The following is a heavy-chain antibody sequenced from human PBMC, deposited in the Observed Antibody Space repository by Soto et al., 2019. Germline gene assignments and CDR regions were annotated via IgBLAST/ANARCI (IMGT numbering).Heavy chain of an antibody. CDR3: AIAYGSGSLYYYYYGMDV. CDR2: IYPGDSDT. J-gene: IGHJ6*02. CDR1: GYSFTGYW. V-gene: IGHV5-51*01. D-gene: IGHD3-10*01. Sequence: GESLKISCKGSGYSFTGYWIGWVRQMPGKGLEWMGIIYPGDSDTRYSPSFQGQVTISADKSISTAYLQWSSLKASDTAIYYCAIAYGSGSLYYYYYGMDVWGQGTTVTVSS.